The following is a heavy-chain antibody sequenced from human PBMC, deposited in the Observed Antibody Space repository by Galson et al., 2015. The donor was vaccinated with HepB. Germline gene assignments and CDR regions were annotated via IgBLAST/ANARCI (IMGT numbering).Heavy chain of an antibody. D-gene: IGHD2-2*01. J-gene: IGHJ3*02. CDR2: PYYRSKWYN. V-gene: IGHV6-1*01. Sequence: CAISGDSVSSNSVVWNWIRQSPSRGLEWLGRPYYRSKWYNDYAVSVKSRITIDPDTSRNQFSLQLNSVTPEDTALYNCARGGIRVCSCTTCYFAFDIWGQGTMVTVSS. CDR3: ARGGIRVCSCTTCYFAFDI. CDR1: GDSVSSNSVV.